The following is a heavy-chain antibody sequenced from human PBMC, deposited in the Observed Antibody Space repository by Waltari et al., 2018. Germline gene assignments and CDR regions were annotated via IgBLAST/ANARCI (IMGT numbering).Heavy chain of an antibody. V-gene: IGHV4-59*01. Sequence: SYYWSWIRQPPGKGLEWIGYIYYSGSTNYNPSLKSRVTISVDTSKNQFSLKLSSVTAADTAVYYCARVDTAMAPDYWGQGTLVTVSS. CDR1: SYY. CDR2: IYYSGST. D-gene: IGHD5-18*01. J-gene: IGHJ4*02. CDR3: ARVDTAMAPDY.